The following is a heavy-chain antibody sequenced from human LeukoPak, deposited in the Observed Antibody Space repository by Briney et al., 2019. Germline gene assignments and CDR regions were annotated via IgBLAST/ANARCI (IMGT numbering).Heavy chain of an antibody. CDR1: GFTFSSYW. J-gene: IGHJ4*02. D-gene: IGHD5-12*01. CDR3: ARGWLPFDY. Sequence: GSLRLSCAASGFTFSSYWMYWVRQAPGKRPVWVSHINSDATSTGYADSVKGRFTISRDNAQNTLYLQMNSLRVEDTAVYYCARGWLPFDYWGQGTLVTVSS. V-gene: IGHV3-74*01. CDR2: INSDATST.